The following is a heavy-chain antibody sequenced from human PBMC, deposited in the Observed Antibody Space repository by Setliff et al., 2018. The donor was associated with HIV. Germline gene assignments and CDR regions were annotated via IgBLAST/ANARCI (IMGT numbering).Heavy chain of an antibody. CDR1: GYPFISYG. CDR3: ARMQAYYNFWRSTYYFDY. J-gene: IGHJ4*02. Sequence: ASVKVSCKASGYPFISYGICWVRQAPGHGLEWMGYISPYNGDAYYAEKFQGRVTMTTDTSTTAVSMELTNLRSDDTAVYFCARMQAYYNFWRSTYYFDYWGQGTPVTVSS. CDR2: ISPYNGDA. D-gene: IGHD3-3*01. V-gene: IGHV1-18*01.